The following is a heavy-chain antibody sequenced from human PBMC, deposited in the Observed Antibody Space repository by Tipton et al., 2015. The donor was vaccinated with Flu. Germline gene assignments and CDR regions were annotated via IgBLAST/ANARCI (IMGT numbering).Heavy chain of an antibody. D-gene: IGHD4-23*01. CDR2: IYSGGST. CDR3: ARVRVRWLLFDY. Sequence: QLVQSGGGVVQPGRSLRLSCAASGFTVSSNYMSWVRQAPGKGLEWVSVIYSGGSTYYADSVKGRFTISRDNSKNTLYLQMNSLRAEDTAVYYCARVRVRWLLFDYWGQGTLVTVSS. J-gene: IGHJ4*02. V-gene: IGHV3-53*01. CDR1: GFTVSSNY.